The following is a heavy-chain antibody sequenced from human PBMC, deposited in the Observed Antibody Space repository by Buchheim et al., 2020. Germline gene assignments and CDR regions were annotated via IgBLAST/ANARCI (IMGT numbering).Heavy chain of an antibody. V-gene: IGHV1-2*04. D-gene: IGHD1-26*01. J-gene: IGHJ4*02. CDR2: INPNSGGT. CDR1: GYTFTSYD. Sequence: QVQLVQSGAEVKKPGASVKVSCKASGYTFTSYDINWVRQATGQGLEWMGWINPNSGGTNYAQTFQGWVTMTRDTSFSPAYMELSRLRSDDTAVYYCARAYGPAATDYWGQGTL. CDR3: ARAYGPAATDY.